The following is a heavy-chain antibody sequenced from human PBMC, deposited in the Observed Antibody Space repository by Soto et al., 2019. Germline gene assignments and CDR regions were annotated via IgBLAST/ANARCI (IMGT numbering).Heavy chain of an antibody. CDR3: ARGIAAVGLFDAFDI. D-gene: IGHD6-13*01. Sequence: EVQLVETGGGLIQPGGSLRLSCAASGFTVSSNYMSWVRQAPGKGLEWVSVIYSGGSTYYADSVKGRFTISRDNSKNTLYLQMNSLRAEDTAVYYCARGIAAVGLFDAFDIWGQGTMVTVSS. CDR2: IYSGGST. J-gene: IGHJ3*02. CDR1: GFTVSSNY. V-gene: IGHV3-53*02.